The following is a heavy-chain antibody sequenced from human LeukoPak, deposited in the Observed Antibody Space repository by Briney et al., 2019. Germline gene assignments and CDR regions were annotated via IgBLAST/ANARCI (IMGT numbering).Heavy chain of an antibody. CDR3: ARSEDSSGWGLYWYFDL. Sequence: ASVKVSCKASGYTFTSYGISWVRQAPGQGLEWMGWISAYNGNTNYAQKLQGRVTMTTDTSTSTAYMELRSLRSDDTAAYYCARSEDSSGWGLYWYFDLWGRGTLVTVSS. D-gene: IGHD3-22*01. V-gene: IGHV1-18*01. J-gene: IGHJ2*01. CDR2: ISAYNGNT. CDR1: GYTFTSYG.